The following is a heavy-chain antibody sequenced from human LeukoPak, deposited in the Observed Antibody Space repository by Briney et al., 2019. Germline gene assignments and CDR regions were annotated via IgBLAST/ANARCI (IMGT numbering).Heavy chain of an antibody. CDR3: ARRSGTYFDY. CDR1: GFTFSRHW. Sequence: GGSLRLSCEASGFTFSRHWMTWVRQAPGKGLEWMANIKHDGREKYYVDSVKGRFTISRDNAKNSLYLQMNSLRAEDTAVYYCARRSGTYFDYWGQGTLVTVSS. CDR2: IKHDGREK. V-gene: IGHV3-7*01. D-gene: IGHD1-26*01. J-gene: IGHJ4*02.